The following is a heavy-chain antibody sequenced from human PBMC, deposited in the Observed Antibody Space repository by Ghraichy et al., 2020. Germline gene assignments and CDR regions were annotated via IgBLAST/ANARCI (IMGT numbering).Heavy chain of an antibody. CDR1: GFSLSTSGVG. V-gene: IGHV2-5*02. D-gene: IGHD5-18*01. CDR2: IYWDDDK. Sequence: SGPTLVKPTQTLTLTCTFSGFSLSTSGVGVGWIRQPPGKALEWLALIYWDDDKRYSPSLKSRLTITKDTSKNQVVLTMTNMDPVDTATYYCALTGIQLWGGWFDPWGQGTLVTVSS. J-gene: IGHJ5*02. CDR3: ALTGIQLWGGWFDP.